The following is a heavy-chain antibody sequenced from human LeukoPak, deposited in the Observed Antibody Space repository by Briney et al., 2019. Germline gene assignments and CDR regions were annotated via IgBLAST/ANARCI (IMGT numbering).Heavy chain of an antibody. J-gene: IGHJ4*02. Sequence: GGSLRLSCAASGFAVSSNYMTWVRQAPGKGLEWVSLIYSVGTTHYADSVKGRFTISRDGSKNTLYLQMNSLRADDTAVYYCARGSSWELLCMNVWGQGTLVTVSS. V-gene: IGHV3-66*01. CDR2: IYSVGTT. D-gene: IGHD1-26*01. CDR3: ARGSSWELLCMNV. CDR1: GFAVSSNY.